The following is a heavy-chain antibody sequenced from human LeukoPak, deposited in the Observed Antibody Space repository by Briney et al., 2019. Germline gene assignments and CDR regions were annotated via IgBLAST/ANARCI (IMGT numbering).Heavy chain of an antibody. CDR3: ARRPLGYSSSWTLFYFDY. V-gene: IGHV4-34*01. CDR2: INHSGST. Sequence: SETLSLTCAVYGGSFSGYYWSWIRQPPGKGLEWIGEINHSGSTNYNPSLKSRVTISVDTSKNQFSLKLSSVTAADTAVYYCARRPLGYSSSWTLFYFDYWGQGTLVTVSS. D-gene: IGHD6-13*01. CDR1: GGSFSGYY. J-gene: IGHJ4*02.